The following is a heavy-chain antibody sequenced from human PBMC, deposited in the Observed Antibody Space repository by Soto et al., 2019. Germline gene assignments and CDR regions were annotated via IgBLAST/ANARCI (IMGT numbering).Heavy chain of an antibody. V-gene: IGHV1-2*02. J-gene: IGHJ3*02. Sequence: ASVKVFCKASGYTFTGLYMHWVRQAPGQGLEWMGWINPNSGDTNYVQKFQGRVTMTRDTSISTAYMELSRLRSDDTAVYYCAVQEHAFDIWGQGTMVTVSS. CDR1: GYTFTGLY. CDR2: INPNSGDT. CDR3: AVQEHAFDI. D-gene: IGHD1-1*01.